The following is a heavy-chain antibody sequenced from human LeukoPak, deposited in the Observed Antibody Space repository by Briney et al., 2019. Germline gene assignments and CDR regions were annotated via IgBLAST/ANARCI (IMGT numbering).Heavy chain of an antibody. D-gene: IGHD1-1*01. CDR1: GFTFSSYW. Sequence: PGGSLRLSCAASGFTFSSYWMYWVRQAPGKGLVWVSRIDTDGSSTTYADSVKGRFTISRDNAKNTLYLQMNSLRAEDTAIYYCTRGGTTFDYWGQGTLVSVSS. J-gene: IGHJ4*02. CDR3: TRGGTTFDY. CDR2: IDTDGSST. V-gene: IGHV3-74*01.